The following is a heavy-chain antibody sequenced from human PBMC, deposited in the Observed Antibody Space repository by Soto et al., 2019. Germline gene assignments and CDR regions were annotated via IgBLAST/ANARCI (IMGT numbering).Heavy chain of an antibody. J-gene: IGHJ4*02. V-gene: IGHV1-69*01. CDR3: AKSAPMDAGDKYYYDF. CDR1: GGTFSTFG. Sequence: QVQVVQSGTEVKKTGSSVKVSCKASGGTFSTFGISWVRQAPGQGLEWMGGIIPFFGTARYSQKFEDRITITADESTNTVYMDLRSLTSEDTAIYYCAKSAPMDAGDKYYYDFWGQGALVTVSS. D-gene: IGHD4-17*01. CDR2: IIPFFGTA.